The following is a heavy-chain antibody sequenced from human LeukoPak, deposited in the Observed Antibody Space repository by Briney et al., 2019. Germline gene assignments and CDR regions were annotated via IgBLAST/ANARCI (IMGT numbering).Heavy chain of an antibody. J-gene: IGHJ5*02. CDR1: GFTFSDYS. Sequence: GGSLRLSCAASGFTFSDYSMNWVRQAPGKGLEWVSSITPSTSKTYYADSVRGRFTISRDNSKNTLYLQMNSLRAEDTAVYYCAARSVDFRLDPWGQGTLVTVSS. D-gene: IGHD3-3*01. CDR3: AARSVDFRLDP. CDR2: ITPSTSKT. V-gene: IGHV3-21*04.